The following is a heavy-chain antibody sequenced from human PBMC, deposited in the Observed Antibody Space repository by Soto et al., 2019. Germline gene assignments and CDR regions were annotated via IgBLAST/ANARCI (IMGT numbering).Heavy chain of an antibody. J-gene: IGHJ4*02. CDR1: GVTFRRLG. V-gene: IGHV3-33*01. CDR3: ARDGVGHTTVFGDFDY. D-gene: IGHD1-26*01. CDR2: IRYGGSNI. Sequence: QVQLVESGGGVVQPGRSLRLSCSASGVTFRRLGMHWVRQAPGKGLAWVAVIRYGGSNIYYADAVKGRFTISRDNSKDTLYLQMNSLRADDTAVYYCARDGVGHTTVFGDFDYWGQGTLVTVSS.